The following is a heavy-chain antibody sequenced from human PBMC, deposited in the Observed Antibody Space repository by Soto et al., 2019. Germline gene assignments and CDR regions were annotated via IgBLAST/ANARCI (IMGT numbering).Heavy chain of an antibody. CDR2: IRGIGGST. Sequence: EVQLLESGGGLVQPGGSLRLSCAASGFTFTDYALSWVRQAPGKGLEWVATIRGIGGSTYLADSVKGRLSISRDNSKNTVSLLMNSLRAEDTAVYFCARGSSGYISSWYYFDYWGRGTLVTVSS. CDR1: GFTFTDYA. V-gene: IGHV3-23*01. D-gene: IGHD6-13*01. J-gene: IGHJ4*02. CDR3: ARGSSGYISSWYYFDY.